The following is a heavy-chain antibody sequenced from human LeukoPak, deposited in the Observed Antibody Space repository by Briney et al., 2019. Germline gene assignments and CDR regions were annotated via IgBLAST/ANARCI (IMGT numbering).Heavy chain of an antibody. Sequence: ASVKVSCKASGYTFTSYGISWVRQAPGQGLEWMGWISAYNGNTNYAQKLQGRVTMTTDTSTSTAYMELRSLRSDDTAVYYCARHRGGGPYGSGRTYNWFDPWGQGTLVTVSS. CDR1: GYTFTSYG. V-gene: IGHV1-18*01. J-gene: IGHJ5*02. CDR3: ARHRGGGPYGSGRTYNWFDP. CDR2: ISAYNGNT. D-gene: IGHD3-10*01.